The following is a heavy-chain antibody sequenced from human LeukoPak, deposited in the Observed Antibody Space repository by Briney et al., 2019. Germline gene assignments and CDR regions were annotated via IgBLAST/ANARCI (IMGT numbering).Heavy chain of an antibody. D-gene: IGHD6-19*01. V-gene: IGHV1-46*01. Sequence: GASVKVSCKASGYTFTSYYMHWVRQAPGQGLEWMGIINPSGGSTSYAQKFQGRVTMTRDTSTSTVYMELSSLRSEDTAVYYCARAGTSIAVARYYYGMDVWGQGTTVTVSS. CDR2: INPSGGST. CDR1: GYTFTSYY. CDR3: ARAGTSIAVARYYYGMDV. J-gene: IGHJ6*02.